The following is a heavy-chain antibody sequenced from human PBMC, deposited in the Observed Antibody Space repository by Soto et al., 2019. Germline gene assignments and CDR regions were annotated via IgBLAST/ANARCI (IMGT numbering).Heavy chain of an antibody. J-gene: IGHJ6*02. D-gene: IGHD3-10*01. CDR3: AKSLNHYGMEV. Sequence: ASVKVSCKASGYTFTAYYVHWVRQAPGQGLEWMGWINPNSGGTKYAQKFQGWVTMTRDTPISTAYMELSRLRSDDTAMYYCAKSLNHYGMEVWGQGTTVTVSS. CDR2: INPNSGGT. CDR1: GYTFTAYY. V-gene: IGHV1-2*04.